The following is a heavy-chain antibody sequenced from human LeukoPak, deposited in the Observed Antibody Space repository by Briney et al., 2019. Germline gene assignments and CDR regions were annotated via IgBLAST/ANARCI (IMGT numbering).Heavy chain of an antibody. CDR3: ARAFQSLGGLSLPDF. Sequence: ASVTVSCKASGYTSTNYAMNWVRQAPGQGLEWMGWIHPSTGNPTYAQGFTGRFVFSLDTSVSTTYLQIRGLKAEDTAVYYCARAFQSLGGLSLPDFWGQGTLVTVSS. J-gene: IGHJ4*02. V-gene: IGHV7-4-1*02. CDR1: GYTSTNYA. CDR2: IHPSTGNP. D-gene: IGHD3-16*02.